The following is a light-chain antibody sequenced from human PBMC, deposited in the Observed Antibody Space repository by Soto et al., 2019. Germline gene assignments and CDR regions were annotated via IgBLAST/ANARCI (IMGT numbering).Light chain of an antibody. CDR1: QSVNRN. CDR2: SVS. J-gene: IGKJ5*01. CDR3: QQGTDWFPFT. Sequence: EIVLTQSPATLSVSPGDRATLSCRASQSVNRNLAWYQQKPGQAPRLLIHSVSTRATGIPARFSASGSGTEFTLTISSLQSEDFGIYYCQQGTDWFPFTFGPGTRLE. V-gene: IGKV3D-15*01.